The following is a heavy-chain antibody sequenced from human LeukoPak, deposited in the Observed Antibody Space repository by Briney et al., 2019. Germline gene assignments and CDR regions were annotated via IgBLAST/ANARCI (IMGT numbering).Heavy chain of an antibody. CDR1: GYTFTNYD. V-gene: IGHV1-3*01. J-gene: IGHJ4*02. Sequence: ASVTVSHKASGYTFTNYDMHWVGPAPGQRREWMGWINAGNGNTKYSQKFQGRVTITRDTSASTAYMELSSLRSEDTAVYYCARDNPGSYYFDYWGQGTLVTVSS. CDR2: INAGNGNT. CDR3: ARDNPGSYYFDY. D-gene: IGHD1-14*01.